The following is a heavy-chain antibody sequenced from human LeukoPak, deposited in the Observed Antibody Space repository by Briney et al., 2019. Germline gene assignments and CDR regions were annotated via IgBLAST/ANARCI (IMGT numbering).Heavy chain of an antibody. D-gene: IGHD2-15*01. Sequence: SETLSLTCAVYGGSFSGYYWSRIRQPPGKGLEWIGEINHSGSTNYNPSLKSRVTISVDTSKNQFSLKLSSVTAADTAVYYCARGEGPSGGSLTFDYWGQGTLVTVSS. CDR3: ARGEGPSGGSLTFDY. CDR1: GGSFSGYY. CDR2: INHSGST. J-gene: IGHJ4*02. V-gene: IGHV4-34*01.